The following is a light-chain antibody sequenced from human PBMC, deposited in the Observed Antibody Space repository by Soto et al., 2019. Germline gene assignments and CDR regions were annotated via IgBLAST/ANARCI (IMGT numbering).Light chain of an antibody. J-gene: IGKJ1*01. Sequence: EIVLTQSPGTLSLSPGDRATLSCRASQSVNSNYLAWYQRKPGQAPRLLIYGASNRTTDDPYRFSASGSGTDFTLTITRLEAEDFAVYYCQQYDSTPPTFGQGTKVEFK. CDR1: QSVNSNY. V-gene: IGKV3-20*01. CDR3: QQYDSTPPT. CDR2: GAS.